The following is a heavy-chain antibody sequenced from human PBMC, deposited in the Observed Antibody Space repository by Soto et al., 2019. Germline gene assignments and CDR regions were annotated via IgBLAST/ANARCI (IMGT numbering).Heavy chain of an antibody. V-gene: IGHV4-4*08. J-gene: IGHJ6*03. Sequence: QVQLQESGPGLVKPSETLSLTCTVSGDSISPYYWTWIRQPPGKGLEFIGCVHASGTSTYNPSLENRVTMSVDTSKNHFSLRLQSVIAADTAVYYCARRVDFPHYRDVWGKGTTVTVSS. CDR3: ARRVDFPHYRDV. CDR2: VHASGTS. D-gene: IGHD5-12*01. CDR1: GDSISPYY.